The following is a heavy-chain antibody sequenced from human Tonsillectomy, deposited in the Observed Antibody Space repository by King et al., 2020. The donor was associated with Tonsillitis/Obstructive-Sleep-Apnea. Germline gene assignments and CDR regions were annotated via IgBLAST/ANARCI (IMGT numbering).Heavy chain of an antibody. CDR1: GVSISNGGYY. CDR2: IYYSGST. J-gene: IGHJ2*01. V-gene: IGHV4-31*03. D-gene: IGHD7-27*01. Sequence: QLQESGPGLVKPSQTLSLTCTVSGVSISNGGYYWSWIRQHPGEGLEWIGCIYYSGSTYYNPSLKSRVTISVDTSKNQFSLKLSSVTAADTAVYYCAGDWGRWYFDLWGRGTLVTVSS. CDR3: AGDWGRWYFDL.